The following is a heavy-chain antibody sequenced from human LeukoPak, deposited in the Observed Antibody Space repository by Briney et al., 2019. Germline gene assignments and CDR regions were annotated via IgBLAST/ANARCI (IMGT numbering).Heavy chain of an antibody. D-gene: IGHD1-1*01. CDR3: ATEERCTVPICPTAFDH. CDR1: ESTFSRYD. J-gene: IGHJ4*02. V-gene: IGHV3-30*02. CDR2: VRFDGRET. Sequence: GGSLRLSCVASESTFSRYDMHWVRQAPGKGLEWLAFVRFDGRETFYADSVNGRFTISRDNSNNTLYLQMPYVRLEDTAVYYCATEERCTVPICPTAFDHWGQGTQVTVS.